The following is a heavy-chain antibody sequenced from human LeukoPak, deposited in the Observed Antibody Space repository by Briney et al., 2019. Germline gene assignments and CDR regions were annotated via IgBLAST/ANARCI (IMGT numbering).Heavy chain of an antibody. V-gene: IGHV5-51*01. CDR2: IYPGESDT. D-gene: IGHD3-3*01. CDR1: GYSFTTYW. J-gene: IGHJ4*02. CDR3: ARQQNYNIWIGYHSGDFVY. Sequence: LGESLKISCKVSGYSFTTYWIGWVRQIPGKGLEWMGIIYPGESDTRYSPSFQGHVTILVDKSISTSYLHWSSLKASDTAMYYCARQQNYNIWIGYHSGDFVYWGQGTLVTVSS.